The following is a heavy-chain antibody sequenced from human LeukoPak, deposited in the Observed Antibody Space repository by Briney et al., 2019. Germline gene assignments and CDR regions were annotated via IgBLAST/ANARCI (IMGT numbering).Heavy chain of an antibody. CDR2: IYYSGST. CDR3: ARVKVDYGGNSGAFDI. V-gene: IGHV4-39*07. CDR1: GGSISSSSYY. D-gene: IGHD4-23*01. J-gene: IGHJ3*02. Sequence: SETLSLTCTVSGGSISSSSYYWGWIRQPPGKGLEWIGSIYYSGSTYYNPFLKSRVTISVDTSKNQFSLKLSSVTAADTAVYYCARVKVDYGGNSGAFDIWGQGTMVTVSS.